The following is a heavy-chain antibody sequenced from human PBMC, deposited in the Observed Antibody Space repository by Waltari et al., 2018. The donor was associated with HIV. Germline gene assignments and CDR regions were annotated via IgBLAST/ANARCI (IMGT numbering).Heavy chain of an antibody. CDR3: AREECSGGGCNKNFDY. CDR2: VHFKSGGT. V-gene: IGHV1-2*02. CDR1: GYTFTDCN. D-gene: IGHD2-15*01. J-gene: IGHJ4*02. Sequence: QVQLMQSGAEVKNPGASVEVSCKASGYTFTDCNIHWVRLAPGQGPEWMGCVHFKSGGTKYAQKFQGRVTMTRDTSIKTGNMELSRLSADDTAVYYCAREECSGGGCNKNFDYWGQGTLVTVSS.